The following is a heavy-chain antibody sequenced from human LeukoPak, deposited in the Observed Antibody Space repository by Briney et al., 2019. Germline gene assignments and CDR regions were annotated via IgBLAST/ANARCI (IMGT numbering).Heavy chain of an antibody. CDR2: FDPEDGET. D-gene: IGHD3-10*01. V-gene: IGHV1-24*01. CDR1: GYTLTELS. J-gene: IGHJ3*02. CDR3: ATKNFGDLYRHDDPFNM. Sequence: GASVKVSCKVSGYTLTELSMHWVRQAPGKGREWMGGFDPEDGETIYAQKFQGRVTISADRSTSTAYMEVSSLESEDTAVYYCATKNFGDLYRHDDPFNMWGQGTTVTVSS.